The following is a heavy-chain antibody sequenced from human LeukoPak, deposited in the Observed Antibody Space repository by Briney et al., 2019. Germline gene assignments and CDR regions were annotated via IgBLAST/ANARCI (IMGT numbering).Heavy chain of an antibody. Sequence: ASVKVSCKASGGTFSSYAISWVRQAPGQGLEWMEWISAYNGNTNYAQKLQGRVTMTTDTSTSTAYMELRSLRSDDTAVYYCARDSPYYYGSGSYSWFDPWGQGTLVTVSS. CDR1: GGTFSSYA. CDR3: ARDSPYYYGSGSYSWFDP. J-gene: IGHJ5*02. D-gene: IGHD3-10*01. CDR2: ISAYNGNT. V-gene: IGHV1-18*01.